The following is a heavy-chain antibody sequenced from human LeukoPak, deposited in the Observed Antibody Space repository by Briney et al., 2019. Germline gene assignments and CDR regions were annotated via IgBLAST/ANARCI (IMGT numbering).Heavy chain of an antibody. J-gene: IGHJ6*02. Sequence: GGSLRLSCAASGFTFSSYGMHWVRQAPGKGLEWVAFIRYDGSNKCYADSVKGRFTISRDNSKNTLYLQMNSLRAEDTAVYYCAKDSVERFGELFSYYYYYGMDVWGQGTTVTVSS. V-gene: IGHV3-30*02. CDR3: AKDSVERFGELFSYYYYYGMDV. CDR2: IRYDGSNK. D-gene: IGHD3-10*01. CDR1: GFTFSSYG.